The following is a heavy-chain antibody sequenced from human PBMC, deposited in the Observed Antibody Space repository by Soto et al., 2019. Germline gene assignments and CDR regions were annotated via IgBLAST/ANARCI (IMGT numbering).Heavy chain of an antibody. CDR2: ISYDGSNK. CDR1: GFTFSSYG. D-gene: IGHD3-9*01. Sequence: QVQLVESGGGVVQPGRSLRLSCAASGFTFSSYGMHWVRQAPGKGLEWVAVISYDGSNKYYADSVKGRFTISRDNSKNTLYLQMNSLRAEDTAVYYCAKDVRYFDRFSCMDVWGQGTTVTVSS. CDR3: AKDVRYFDRFSCMDV. V-gene: IGHV3-30*18. J-gene: IGHJ6*02.